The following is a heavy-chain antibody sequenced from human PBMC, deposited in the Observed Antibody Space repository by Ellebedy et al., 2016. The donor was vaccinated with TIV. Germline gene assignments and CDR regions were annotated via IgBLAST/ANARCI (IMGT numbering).Heavy chain of an antibody. CDR2: TYYSGST. Sequence: MPSETLSLTCTVSGGFISSSSYYWGWIRQPPGKGLEWIGSTYYSGSTYYNPSLKSAVTISVDTSNNQFSLQLSSVTAADTAVYYCARQGHSSGWYVGEYYFDYWGQGTLVTVSS. CDR3: ARQGHSSGWYVGEYYFDY. D-gene: IGHD6-19*01. V-gene: IGHV4-39*01. CDR1: GGFISSSSYY. J-gene: IGHJ4*02.